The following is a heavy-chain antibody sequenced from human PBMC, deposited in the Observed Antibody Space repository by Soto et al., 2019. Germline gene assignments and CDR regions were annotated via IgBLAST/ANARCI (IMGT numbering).Heavy chain of an antibody. CDR1: GVTFGSYA. D-gene: IGHD3-9*01. Sequence: GGSLRLSCAASGVTFGSYAMSWVGQAPGKGLEWVSAISGSGGSTYYADSVKGRFTISRDNSKNTLYLQVNSLRAEDTAVYYCARGMASSDIFMVSLYYYYGLYLYGKG. V-gene: IGHV3-23*01. CDR2: ISGSGGST. J-gene: IGHJ6*04. CDR3: ARGMASSDIFMVSLYYYYGLYL.